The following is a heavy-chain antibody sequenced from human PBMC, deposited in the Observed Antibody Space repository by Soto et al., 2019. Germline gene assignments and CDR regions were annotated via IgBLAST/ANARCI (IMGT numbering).Heavy chain of an antibody. V-gene: IGHV4-39*01. CDR1: GGSISSGNYY. CDR3: ASVGGYIYGKKDFDY. Sequence: PSETLSLTCTASGGSISSGNYYWGWIRQPPGKGLEWIGSIYHTGNTYYNPSLISRVTISLDTSNNRFSLKMRSVTAADTAMYYCASVGGYIYGKKDFDYWGQGTLVTVSS. J-gene: IGHJ4*02. D-gene: IGHD5-18*01. CDR2: IYHTGNT.